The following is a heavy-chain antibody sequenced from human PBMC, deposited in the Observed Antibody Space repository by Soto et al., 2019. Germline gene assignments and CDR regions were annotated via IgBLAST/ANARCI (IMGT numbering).Heavy chain of an antibody. CDR1: GFILSDCA. CDR3: ARDLRWGSNWYYYMDV. V-gene: IGHV3-48*01. Sequence: EVQLVESGGGLVQPGGSLRLSCATSGFILSDCAMNWVRQAPGKGLEWVSYISSSSSVIDYADSVKGRFTVSRDNARNSLYLQMSSLRAEDTAVYYCARDLRWGSNWYYYMDVWGKGTTVTVSS. J-gene: IGHJ6*03. D-gene: IGHD7-27*01. CDR2: ISSSSSVI.